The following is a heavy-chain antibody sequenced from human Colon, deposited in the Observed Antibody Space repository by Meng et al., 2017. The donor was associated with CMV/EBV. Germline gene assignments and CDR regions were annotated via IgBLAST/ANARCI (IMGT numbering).Heavy chain of an antibody. CDR2: INHSGST. D-gene: IGHD2-8*02. J-gene: IGHJ6*02. CDR3: ASLTSITAGGDYYYGMDV. V-gene: IGHV4-34*01. CDR1: GGSFSGYY. Sequence: SETLSLTCAVSGGSFSGYYWSWIRQPPGKGLECIGKINHSGSTNYNPSLKSRVTISVDTSKNQLSLKLSSVTAADTAVYYCASLTSITAGGDYYYGMDVWGQGTTVTVSS.